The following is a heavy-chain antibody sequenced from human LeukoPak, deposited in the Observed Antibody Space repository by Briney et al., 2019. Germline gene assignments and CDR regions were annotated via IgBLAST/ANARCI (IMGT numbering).Heavy chain of an antibody. CDR2: INHSGST. J-gene: IGHJ5*02. D-gene: IGHD2-15*01. CDR3: ARGRGGYCSGGSCWARRDNWFDP. CDR1: GGSFSGYY. Sequence: PSETLSLTCAVYGGSFSGYYWSWIRQPPGKGLEWIGEINHSGSTNYNPSLKSRVTISVDTSKNQFSLKLNSVTAADTAVYYCARGRGGYCSGGSCWARRDNWFDPWGQGTLVTVSS. V-gene: IGHV4-34*01.